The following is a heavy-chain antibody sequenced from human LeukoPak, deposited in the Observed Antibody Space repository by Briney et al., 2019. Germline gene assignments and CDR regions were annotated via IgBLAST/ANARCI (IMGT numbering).Heavy chain of an antibody. CDR1: GFTFSDFE. Sequence: PGGSLRLSRAASGFTFSDFEMHWVRQAPGKGLEWVSYINSRGTTIYYAGSVRGRFTISRDNAKKSVYLQMNSLRDEDTALYYCVREEGSTGYYFDNWGQGTLVTVSS. D-gene: IGHD3-22*01. CDR3: VREEGSTGYYFDN. J-gene: IGHJ4*02. CDR2: INSRGTTI. V-gene: IGHV3-48*03.